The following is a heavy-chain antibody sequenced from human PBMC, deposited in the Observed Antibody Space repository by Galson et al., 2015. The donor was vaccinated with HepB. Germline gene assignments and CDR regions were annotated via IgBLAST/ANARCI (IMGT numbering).Heavy chain of an antibody. CDR1: GGSFSGYY. CDR3: ARERITFGGVIHRRGGRSRAFDI. CDR2: INHSGST. Sequence: SLTCAVYGGSFSGYYWSWIRQPPGKGLEWIGEINHSGSTNYNPSLKSRVTISVDTSKNQFSLKLSSVTAADTAVYYCARERITFGGVIHRRGGRSRAFDIWGQGTMVTVSS. D-gene: IGHD3-16*02. J-gene: IGHJ3*02. V-gene: IGHV4-34*01.